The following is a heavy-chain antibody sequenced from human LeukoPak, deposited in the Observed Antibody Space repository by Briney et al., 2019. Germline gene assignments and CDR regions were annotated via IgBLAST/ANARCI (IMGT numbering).Heavy chain of an antibody. CDR3: ARDRSIAAAGLYFDY. V-gene: IGHV4-38-2*02. J-gene: IGHJ4*02. Sequence: SETLSLTCTVSGYSISSGYYWGWIRQPPGKGLEWIGSIYHSGSTYYNPSLKSRVTISVDTSKNQFSLKLSSVTAADTAVYYCARDRSIAAAGLYFDYWGQGTLVTVSS. D-gene: IGHD6-13*01. CDR1: GYSISSGYY. CDR2: IYHSGST.